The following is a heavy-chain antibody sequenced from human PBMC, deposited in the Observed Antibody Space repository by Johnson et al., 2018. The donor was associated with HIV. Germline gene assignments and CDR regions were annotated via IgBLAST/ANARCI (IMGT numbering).Heavy chain of an antibody. CDR2: IRYDGSNK. D-gene: IGHD1-1*01. CDR1: GFTFSSYG. V-gene: IGHV3-30*02. J-gene: IGHJ3*02. Sequence: QVQLVESGGGVVQPGGSLRLSCAAPGFTFSSYGMHWVRQAPGKGLEWVAFIRYDGSNKYYADSVKGRFTISRDNSKNTLYLQMNSLRAEDTAVYYCARGEGVLGERQGAFDIWGQGTMVTFSS. CDR3: ARGEGVLGERQGAFDI.